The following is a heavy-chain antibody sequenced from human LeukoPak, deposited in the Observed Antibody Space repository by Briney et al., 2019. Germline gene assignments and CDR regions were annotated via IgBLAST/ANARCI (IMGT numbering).Heavy chain of an antibody. CDR1: GGSISGYY. Sequence: SETLSLTCTVSGGSISGYYWSWIRQPAGQGLEWIGRIYSSGSTNYNPSLKSRVTMSVDTSKNQFSLRLTSVTAADTAVYYCATRIGGGSSYYFDYWDQGTLVTVSS. V-gene: IGHV4-4*07. CDR2: IYSSGST. J-gene: IGHJ4*02. CDR3: ATRIGGGSSYYFDY. D-gene: IGHD6-6*01.